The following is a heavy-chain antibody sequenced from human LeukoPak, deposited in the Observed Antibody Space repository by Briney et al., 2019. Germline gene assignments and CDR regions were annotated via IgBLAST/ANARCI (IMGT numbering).Heavy chain of an antibody. Sequence: PGGSLRLSCAASGFTFNNYGMHWVRQAPGKGLEWVAVISYDGSNKYYADSVKGRFTISRDNSKNTLYLQMNSLRAEDTAVYYCAKDSAPLYYDYVWGSYGNWFDPWGQGTLVTVSS. CDR2: ISYDGSNK. J-gene: IGHJ5*02. D-gene: IGHD3-16*01. CDR1: GFTFNNYG. CDR3: AKDSAPLYYDYVWGSYGNWFDP. V-gene: IGHV3-30*18.